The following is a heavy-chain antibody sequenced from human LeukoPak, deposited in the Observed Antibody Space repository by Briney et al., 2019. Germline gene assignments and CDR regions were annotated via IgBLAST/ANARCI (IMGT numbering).Heavy chain of an antibody. J-gene: IGHJ5*01. Sequence: GGSLRLSCAASGFSFSSYAMNWVRQAPGKGLEWVSSGHSDGTTYYADSVKGRFTISRDNSKNTLSLQMNSLRAEDTAVYYCAKGSRIAARPTIWFDSWGQGTPVTASS. V-gene: IGHV3-23*01. CDR3: AKGSRIAARPTIWFDS. CDR2: SGHSDGTT. D-gene: IGHD6-6*01. CDR1: GFSFSSYA.